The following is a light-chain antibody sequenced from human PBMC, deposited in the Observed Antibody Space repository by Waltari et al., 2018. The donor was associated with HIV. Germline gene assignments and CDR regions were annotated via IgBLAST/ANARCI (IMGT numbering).Light chain of an antibody. V-gene: IGLV1-40*01. J-gene: IGLJ1*01. Sequence: QSVPTQPPSVSGAPGQTVTISCSGGSSNIGSNSVVHWYQQLPGTAPKLLIFGDYNRPSGVPDRFPGSKSGTSASLAITGLQPEDEADYYCQSYDTSRDGFYVFGTGTKVTVL. CDR2: GDY. CDR1: SSNIGSNSV. CDR3: QSYDTSRDGFYV.